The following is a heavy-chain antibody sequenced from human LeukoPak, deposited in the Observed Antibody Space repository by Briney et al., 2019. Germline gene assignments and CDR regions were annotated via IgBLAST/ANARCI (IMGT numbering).Heavy chain of an antibody. CDR2: INPNSGGT. V-gene: IGHV1-2*02. Sequence: ASVKVSCKASGYTFTGYYTHWVRQAPGQGLEWMGWINPNSGGTNYAQKFQGRVTMTRDTSISTAYMGLSRLRSDDTAVYYCARDEHDYVWGSYRLIRNTYYFDYWGQGTLVTVSS. CDR3: ARDEHDYVWGSYRLIRNTYYFDY. CDR1: GYTFTGYY. D-gene: IGHD3-16*02. J-gene: IGHJ4*02.